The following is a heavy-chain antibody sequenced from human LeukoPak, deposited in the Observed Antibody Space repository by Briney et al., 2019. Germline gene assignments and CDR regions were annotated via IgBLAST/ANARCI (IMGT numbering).Heavy chain of an antibody. D-gene: IGHD1-26*01. V-gene: IGHV3-7*01. Sequence: GGSLRLSCAASGFTFSSYWMSWVRQAPGKGLEWVANIKQDGSEKYYVDSVKGRFTISRDISKNTLYLQMNSLRAEDTAVYYCARDSGSGLDYWGQGTLVTVSS. CDR3: ARDSGSGLDY. CDR2: IKQDGSEK. CDR1: GFTFSSYW. J-gene: IGHJ4*02.